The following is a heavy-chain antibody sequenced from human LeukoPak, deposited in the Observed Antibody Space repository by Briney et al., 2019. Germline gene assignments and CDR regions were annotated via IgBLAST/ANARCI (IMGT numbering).Heavy chain of an antibody. D-gene: IGHD5-18*01. Sequence: ESLKISRKGSGNSFSRYWIDLVRQVPGKGLEWMGIIYPGDSDTRYSPSFQGQVTISADKSISTAYLQWSSLKASDTAMYYCARHSWRGYSYAGIDYWGQGTLVTVSS. CDR1: GNSFSRYW. CDR3: ARHSWRGYSYAGIDY. CDR2: IYPGDSDT. V-gene: IGHV5-51*01. J-gene: IGHJ4*02.